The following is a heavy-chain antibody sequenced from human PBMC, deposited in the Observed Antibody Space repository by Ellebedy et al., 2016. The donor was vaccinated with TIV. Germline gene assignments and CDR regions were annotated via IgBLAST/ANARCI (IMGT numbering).Heavy chain of an antibody. V-gene: IGHV3-21*01. CDR2: ISSSSSYI. CDR3: ARGRGGYDEIDY. CDR1: GFTFSSYS. D-gene: IGHD5-12*01. Sequence: GESLKISXAASGFTFSSYSMNWVRQAPGKGLEWVSSISSSSSYIYYADSVKGRFTISRDNAKNSLYLQMNSLRAEDTAVYYCARGRGGYDEIDYWGQGTLVTVSS. J-gene: IGHJ4*02.